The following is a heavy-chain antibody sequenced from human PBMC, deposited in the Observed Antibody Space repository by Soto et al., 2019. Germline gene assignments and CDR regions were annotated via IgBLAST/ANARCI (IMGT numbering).Heavy chain of an antibody. J-gene: IGHJ4*02. V-gene: IGHV4-59*01. Sequence: QVQLQESGPGLVNASEPLSLTCTVSGGSTTSDYWSWIRQPPGKGLEWLGYIFHSLGAKYNPSLGSRGTLSLDTSKNQLSLSLRSVNAADTAIYVCVRDLNGSGDYWGQGTLVTVSS. CDR1: GGSTTSDY. CDR3: VRDLNGSGDY. CDR2: IFHSLGA. D-gene: IGHD3-10*01.